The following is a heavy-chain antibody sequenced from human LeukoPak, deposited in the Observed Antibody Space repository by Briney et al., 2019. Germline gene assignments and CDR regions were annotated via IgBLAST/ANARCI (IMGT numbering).Heavy chain of an antibody. J-gene: IGHJ3*02. V-gene: IGHV3-7*02. CDR3: ARVPAAIKDDVFDI. Sequence: PGGSLRLSCAASGFTFSNYGMHWVRQAPGKGLEWVANIKEDGSEKYYVDSVRGRFTISRDNTKNSLYLQMNSLRAEDTAVYYCARVPAAIKDDVFDIWGQGKMVTVSS. CDR1: GFTFSNYG. CDR2: IKEDGSEK. D-gene: IGHD2-2*01.